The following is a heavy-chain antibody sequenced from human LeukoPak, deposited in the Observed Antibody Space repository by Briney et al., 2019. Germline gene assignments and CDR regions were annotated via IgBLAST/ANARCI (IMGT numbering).Heavy chain of an antibody. CDR2: ISGSGGST. D-gene: IGHD3-10*02. J-gene: IGHJ6*04. CDR1: GFTFSSYA. V-gene: IGHV3-23*01. CDR3: AELGITMIGGV. Sequence: GGSLRLSCAASGFTFSSYAMSCVRQSPGKGLEWVSAISGSGGSTYYADSVKGRFTISRDNSKNTLYLQMNSLRAEDTAVYYCAELGITMIGGVWGKGTTVTISS.